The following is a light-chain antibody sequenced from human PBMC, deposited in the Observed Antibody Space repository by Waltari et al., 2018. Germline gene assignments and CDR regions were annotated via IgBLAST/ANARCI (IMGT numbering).Light chain of an antibody. CDR2: DAS. J-gene: IGKJ5*01. CDR3: QQRSNWFIT. CDR1: QSVSSY. Sequence: EIVLTQSPATLSLSPGERATLSCRASQSVSSYLAWNQQKPGQAPRLLIYDASNRATGIPARFSGSGPGTDFTLTISSLEPEDFAVYYCQQRSNWFITFGQGTRLEIK. V-gene: IGKV3D-11*02.